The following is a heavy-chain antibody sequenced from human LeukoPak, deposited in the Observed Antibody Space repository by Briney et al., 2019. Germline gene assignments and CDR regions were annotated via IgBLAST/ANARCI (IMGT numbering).Heavy chain of an antibody. V-gene: IGHV4-59*01. Sequence: SETLSLTCTVSGGSISSYYWSWIRQPPGKGLEWIGYIYYGRSTNYNPSLKSRVTISVDTSNNQFSLKLSSVTAADTAVYYCARAGSSGYYYGMDVWGQGTTVTVSS. CDR3: ARAGSSGYYYGMDV. J-gene: IGHJ6*02. CDR1: GGSISSYY. CDR2: IYYGRST. D-gene: IGHD3-22*01.